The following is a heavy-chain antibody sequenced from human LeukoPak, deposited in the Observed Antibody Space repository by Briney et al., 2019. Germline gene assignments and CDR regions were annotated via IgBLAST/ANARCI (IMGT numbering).Heavy chain of an antibody. Sequence: SETLSLTCTVSGGSINSYYWSWIRQPPGKGLEWIGYIYYSGSTNYNPSLKSRVTISVDTSKNQFSLKLSSVTAADTAVYYCARVLVPATAVVGLDYWGQGTLVTVSS. CDR1: GGSINSYY. CDR3: ARVLVPATAVVGLDY. V-gene: IGHV4-59*01. J-gene: IGHJ4*02. CDR2: IYYSGST. D-gene: IGHD2-2*01.